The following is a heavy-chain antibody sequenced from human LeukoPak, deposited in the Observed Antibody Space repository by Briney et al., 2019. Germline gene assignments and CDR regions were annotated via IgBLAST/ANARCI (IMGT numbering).Heavy chain of an antibody. CDR1: GFTFSSFE. Sequence: GGSLRLSCAASGFTFSSFEMNWVRQPPGKGLEWVSYISSSGSTIYYADSVEGRFTISGDNAKNSLYLQMNSLRAEDTAVYYCAREYSSSPLFDYWGQGTLVTVSS. D-gene: IGHD6-13*01. CDR3: AREYSSSPLFDY. J-gene: IGHJ4*02. V-gene: IGHV3-48*03. CDR2: ISSSGSTI.